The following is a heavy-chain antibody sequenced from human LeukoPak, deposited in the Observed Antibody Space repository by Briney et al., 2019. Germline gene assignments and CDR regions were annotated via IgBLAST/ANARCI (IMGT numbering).Heavy chain of an antibody. V-gene: IGHV1-18*04. J-gene: IGHJ4*02. CDR3: ARDSRNHYVDY. CDR2: ITPYNGNT. D-gene: IGHD3-16*01. Sequence: ASVKVSCKASGYTFTSYGISWVRQAPGHGLEWMGWITPYNGNTNYAQKLQGRVTMTTDTSTTTAYMEVRSLRSDDTAVYYCARDSRNHYVDYWGQGTLVTVSS. CDR1: GYTFTSYG.